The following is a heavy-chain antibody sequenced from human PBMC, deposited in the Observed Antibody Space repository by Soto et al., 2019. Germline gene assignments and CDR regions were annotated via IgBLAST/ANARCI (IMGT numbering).Heavy chain of an antibody. CDR2: ITLGGST. V-gene: IGHV4-34*10. D-gene: IGHD6-6*01. CDR1: GGSFSANH. Sequence: SETLSLTCAISGGSFSANHWSWIRQSPGQGLEWIGEITLGGSTNYSPSLKGRVTMSVDGSKNRFSLRLSSVTAADTAVYYCARRISARTYYFDYWGQGTLVTVSS. CDR3: ARRISARTYYFDY. J-gene: IGHJ4*02.